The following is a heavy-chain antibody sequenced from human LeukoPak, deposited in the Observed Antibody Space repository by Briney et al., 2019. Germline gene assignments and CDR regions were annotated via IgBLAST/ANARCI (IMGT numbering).Heavy chain of an antibody. CDR3: ARDRRYCSGGSCPKFDY. V-gene: IGHV1-46*01. J-gene: IGHJ4*02. CDR2: NPSGGST. Sequence: NPSGGSTSYAQKFQGRVTMTRDTSTSTVYMELSSLRSEDTAVYYCARDRRYCSGGSCPKFDYWGQGTLVTVSS. D-gene: IGHD2-15*01.